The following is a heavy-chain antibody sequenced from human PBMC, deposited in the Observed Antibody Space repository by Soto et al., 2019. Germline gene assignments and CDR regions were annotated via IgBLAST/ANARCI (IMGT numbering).Heavy chain of an antibody. CDR2: ISSSSSTI. D-gene: IGHD6-13*01. Sequence: GGSLRLSCAASGFTFSSYSMNWVRQAPGKGLEWVSYISSSSSTIYYADSVKGRFTISRDNAKNSLYLQMNSLRAQDTAVYYCASAPGYSGDAFDIWGQGTMVTVSS. CDR1: GFTFSSYS. V-gene: IGHV3-48*04. J-gene: IGHJ3*02. CDR3: ASAPGYSGDAFDI.